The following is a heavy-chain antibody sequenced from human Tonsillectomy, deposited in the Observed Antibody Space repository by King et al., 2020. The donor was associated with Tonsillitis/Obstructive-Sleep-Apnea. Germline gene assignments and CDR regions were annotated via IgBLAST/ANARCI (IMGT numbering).Heavy chain of an antibody. CDR2: IYYSGTT. V-gene: IGHV4-39*01. CDR3: VRHSGDGDYYYFMDV. Sequence: QLQESGPGLVKPSETLSLTCTVSGGSISSKNYYWGWIRQTPMKGLEWIGTIYYSGTTYYTPSLKSRVTISLDTSRDQFSLRLFSVTAADKAVYYCVRHSGDGDYYYFMDVWGKGTTVTVSS. J-gene: IGHJ6*03. CDR1: GGSISSKNYY. D-gene: IGHD1-26*01.